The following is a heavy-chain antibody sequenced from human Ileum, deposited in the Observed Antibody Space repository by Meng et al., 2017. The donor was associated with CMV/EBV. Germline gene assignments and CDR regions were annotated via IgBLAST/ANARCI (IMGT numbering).Heavy chain of an antibody. CDR2: IYVGGGST. D-gene: IGHD6-19*01. J-gene: IGHJ3*02. CDR3: AKAARLLHAFDI. V-gene: IGHV3-23*03. CDR1: GFTFTNYA. Sequence: GESLKISWVASGFTFTNYAMNWVRQAPGKGLEGVSIIYVGGGSTYYADSVQGRFTISRDDSKNTVFLQMHSLRADDTALYYCAKAARLLHAFDIWGQGTVVTVSS.